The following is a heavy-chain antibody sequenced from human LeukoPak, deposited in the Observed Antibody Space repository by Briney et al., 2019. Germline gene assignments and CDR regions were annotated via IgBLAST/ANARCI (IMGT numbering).Heavy chain of an antibody. V-gene: IGHV3-48*03. CDR3: ARASAVAGSFDY. J-gene: IGHJ4*02. D-gene: IGHD6-19*01. Sequence: PGESLRLSCAASGFTFSSYEMNWVRQAPGKGLKWVSYISSSGSTIYYADSVKGRFTISRDNAKNSLYLQMNSLRAEDTAVYYCARASAVAGSFDYWGQGTLVTVSS. CDR1: GFTFSSYE. CDR2: ISSSGSTI.